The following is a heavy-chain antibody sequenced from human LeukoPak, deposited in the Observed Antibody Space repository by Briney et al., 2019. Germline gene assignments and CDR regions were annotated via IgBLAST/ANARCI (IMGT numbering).Heavy chain of an antibody. CDR3: ARAPLAVAGYFYYYMDV. CDR1: GFTFSSYS. D-gene: IGHD6-19*01. Sequence: GGSLRLSCAASGFTFSSYSMNWVRQAPGKGQEWVSSISTSSYISYANSVKGRFTISRDNAKNALYLQMNSLRAEDTAVYYCARAPLAVAGYFYYYMDVWGKGTTVTVSS. V-gene: IGHV3-21*01. J-gene: IGHJ6*03. CDR2: ISTSSYI.